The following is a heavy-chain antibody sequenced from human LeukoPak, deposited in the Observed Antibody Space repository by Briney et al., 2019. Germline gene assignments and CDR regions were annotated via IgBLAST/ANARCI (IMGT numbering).Heavy chain of an antibody. CDR2: IYSGGST. Sequence: GGSLRLSCAASGFIVSSNYMNWVRQAPGKGLEWVSVIYSGGSTYYADSVKGRFTISRGNSKNTLYLQMNSLRAEDTAVYYCARVWVSTGNWFDPWGQGTLVTVSS. CDR1: GFIVSSNY. J-gene: IGHJ5*02. CDR3: ARVWVSTGNWFDP. V-gene: IGHV3-53*01. D-gene: IGHD2-2*01.